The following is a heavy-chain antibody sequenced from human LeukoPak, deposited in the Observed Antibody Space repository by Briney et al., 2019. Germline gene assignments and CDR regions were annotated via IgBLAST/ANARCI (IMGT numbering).Heavy chain of an antibody. V-gene: IGHV4-34*01. CDR2: INHSGST. Sequence: SETLSLTCAVYGGSFSGYYWSWIRQPPGKGLEWIGEINHSGSTNYNPSLKSRVTISVDTSKDQFSLKLSSVTAADTAVYYCARRTFYYYGMDVWGQGTTVTVSS. CDR3: ARRTFYYYGMDV. CDR1: GGSFSGYY. D-gene: IGHD1-14*01. J-gene: IGHJ6*02.